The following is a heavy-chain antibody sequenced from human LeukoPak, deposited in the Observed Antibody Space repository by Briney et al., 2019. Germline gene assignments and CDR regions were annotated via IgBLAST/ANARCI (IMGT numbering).Heavy chain of an antibody. CDR1: GFTFSSYA. CDR2: ISYDGSNK. Sequence: GGSLRLSCAASGFTFSSYAMHWVRQAPGKGLEWVAVISYDGSNKYYADSVKGRFTISRDNSKNTLYLQMNSLRAEDTAVYYCAIDAGFDYWGQGTLVAVSS. J-gene: IGHJ4*02. V-gene: IGHV3-30-3*01. CDR3: AIDAGFDY.